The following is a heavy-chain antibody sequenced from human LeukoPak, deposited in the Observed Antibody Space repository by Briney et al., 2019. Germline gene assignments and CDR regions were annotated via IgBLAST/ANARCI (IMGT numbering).Heavy chain of an antibody. D-gene: IGHD4-23*01. CDR2: ISYSGTT. CDR1: GGSISSGGDY. V-gene: IGHV4-31*03. Sequence: PSETLSLTCTVSGGSISSGGDYWSWIRQHPGKGLEWIGYISYSGTTYYSPSLQSRITISLDTSKNQFSLELSSVTAADTAVYYCARAAWRGSNSRDAFDIWGLGTVVTVSP. CDR3: ARAAWRGSNSRDAFDI. J-gene: IGHJ3*02.